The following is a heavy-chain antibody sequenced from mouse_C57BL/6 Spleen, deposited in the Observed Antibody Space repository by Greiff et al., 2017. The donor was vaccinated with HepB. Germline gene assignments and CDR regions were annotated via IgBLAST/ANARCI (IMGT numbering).Heavy chain of an antibody. J-gene: IGHJ3*01. CDR2: IWRGGST. V-gene: IGHV2-5*01. CDR3: AKRSYYGSSYGFAY. Sequence: VKLMESGPGLVQPSQSLSITCTVSGFSLTSYGVHWVRQSPGKGLEWLGVIWRGGSTDYNAAFMSRLSITKDNSKSQVFFKMNSLQADDTAIYYCAKRSYYGSSYGFAYWGQGTLVTVSA. D-gene: IGHD1-1*01. CDR1: GFSLTSYG.